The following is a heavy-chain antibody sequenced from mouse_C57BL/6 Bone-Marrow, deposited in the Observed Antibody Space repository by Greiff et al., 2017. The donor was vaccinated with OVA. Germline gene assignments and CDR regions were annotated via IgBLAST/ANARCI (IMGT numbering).Heavy chain of an antibody. D-gene: IGHD2-1*01. J-gene: IGHJ3*01. V-gene: IGHV1-15*01. Sequence: VHLVESGAELVRPGASVTLSCKASGYTFTDYEMHWVKQTPVHGLEWIGAIDPATGGTAYNQKFKGKAILTADKSSSTAYMQLSSLTSEDSAVYYCTVYCGNLSWFAYWGQGTRVTVSA. CDR3: TVYCGNLSWFAY. CDR1: GYTFTDYE. CDR2: IDPATGGT.